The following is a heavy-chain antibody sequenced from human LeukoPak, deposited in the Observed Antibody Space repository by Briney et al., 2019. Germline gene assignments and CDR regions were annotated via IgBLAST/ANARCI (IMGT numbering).Heavy chain of an antibody. D-gene: IGHD3-3*01. V-gene: IGHV4-34*01. CDR2: INHSGST. J-gene: IGHJ4*02. CDR3: ARGFFGVLDY. CDR1: VGSFSGYY. Sequence: MASETLSLTCAVYVGSFSGYYGSWIRHPPGKGLEWNGEINHSGSTNYNPSLKSRVTISVDTSKNQFSLKLSSVTAADTAVYYCARGFFGVLDYWGQGTLVTVSS.